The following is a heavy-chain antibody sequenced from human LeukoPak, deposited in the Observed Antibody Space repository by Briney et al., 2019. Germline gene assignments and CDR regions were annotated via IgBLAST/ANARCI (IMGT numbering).Heavy chain of an antibody. J-gene: IGHJ4*02. D-gene: IGHD5-12*01. Sequence: SETLSLTCTVSGGSISSYYWSWIRQPPGKGLEWIGYISYSGSTNYNPSLKSRVTISVDTSKNQFSLKLSSVTAADTAVYYCARESGSMHRWLLDYWGQGTLVTVSS. CDR3: ARESGSMHRWLLDY. V-gene: IGHV4-59*01. CDR2: ISYSGST. CDR1: GGSISSYY.